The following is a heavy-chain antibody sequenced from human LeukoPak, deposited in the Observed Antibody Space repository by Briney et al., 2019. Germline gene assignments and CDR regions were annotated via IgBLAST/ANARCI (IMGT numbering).Heavy chain of an antibody. J-gene: IGHJ5*02. CDR3: ARSGLRYCSGGSCSKNWFDP. D-gene: IGHD2-15*01. Sequence: ASVKVSCKASGYTFTSYYMHWVRQAPGQGLEWMGIINPSGGGTSYAQKFQGRVTMTRDTSTSTVYMELSSLRPEDTAVYYCARSGLRYCSGGSCSKNWFDPWGQGTLVTVSS. V-gene: IGHV1-46*01. CDR2: INPSGGGT. CDR1: GYTFTSYY.